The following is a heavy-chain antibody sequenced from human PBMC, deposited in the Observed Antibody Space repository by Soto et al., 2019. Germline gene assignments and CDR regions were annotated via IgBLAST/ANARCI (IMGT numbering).Heavy chain of an antibody. D-gene: IGHD6-6*01. CDR1: GGSISSYY. CDR3: AAPPRY. V-gene: IGHV4-59*01. Sequence: SDTLSLTCTVSGGSISSYYWSWIRQPPGKGLEWIGYIYYGGSTNYNPSLKSRVTISVDTSKNQFSLKLSSVTAADTAVYYCAAPPRYWGQGTLVTVSS. CDR2: IYYGGST. J-gene: IGHJ4*02.